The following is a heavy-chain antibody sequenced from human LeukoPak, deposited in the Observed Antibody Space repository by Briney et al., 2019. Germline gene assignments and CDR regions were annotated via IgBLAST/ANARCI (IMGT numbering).Heavy chain of an antibody. CDR1: GFTLSSYG. CDR2: IRSDGSNK. V-gene: IGHV3-30*02. D-gene: IGHD3-10*01. J-gene: IGHJ4*02. Sequence: GGSLRLSCAASGFTLSSYGMDWVRQAPGKGLEWVAFIRSDGSNKYYADSVKGRFTISRDNSKNTLYQQMNNLRAEDTAVYYCAKGHYGSGSSFDYWGQGTLVTVSS. CDR3: AKGHYGSGSSFDY.